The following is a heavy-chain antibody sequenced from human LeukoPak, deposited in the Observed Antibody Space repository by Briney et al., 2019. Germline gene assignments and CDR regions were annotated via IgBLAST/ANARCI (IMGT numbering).Heavy chain of an antibody. CDR2: IYPGDSDT. Sequence: GESLKIPCKGSGYSFTSYWIGWVRQMPGKGLEWMGIIYPGDSDTRYSPSFQGQVTISADKSISTAYLQWSSLKASDTAMYYCARRYCSGGSCYSVDYWGQGTLVTVSS. J-gene: IGHJ4*02. CDR1: GYSFTSYW. CDR3: ARRYCSGGSCYSVDY. V-gene: IGHV5-51*01. D-gene: IGHD2-15*01.